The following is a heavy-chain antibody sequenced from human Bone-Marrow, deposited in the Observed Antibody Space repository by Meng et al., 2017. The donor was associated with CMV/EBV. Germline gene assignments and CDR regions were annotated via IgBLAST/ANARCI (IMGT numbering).Heavy chain of an antibody. V-gene: IGHV3-30*04. CDR2: ISYDGTKK. Sequence: GGSLRLSCAASGFNFRTYAMNWVRQAPGKGLECVAVISYDGTKKYYEDSVKGRFIVSRDNSKNTLFLQMNSLRAEDTAVYYCARDCSSTSCYTDWGQGTLVTVSS. CDR1: GFNFRTYA. CDR3: ARDCSSTSCYTD. J-gene: IGHJ4*02. D-gene: IGHD2-2*02.